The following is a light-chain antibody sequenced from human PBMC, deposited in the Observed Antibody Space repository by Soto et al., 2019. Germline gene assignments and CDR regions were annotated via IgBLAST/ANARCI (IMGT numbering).Light chain of an antibody. V-gene: IGKV1-5*01. CDR1: QAIRSW. CDR2: HAS. J-gene: IGKJ1*01. Sequence: DLHITQSPSPLAGTVGDRVTITCRARQAIRSWLAWYQQKPGTAPKFGFYHASNLQSGVPSRFSGSGSGTEFTLTISSLQPDDFATYYCQQYNSYSFGQGTKVDIK. CDR3: QQYNSYS.